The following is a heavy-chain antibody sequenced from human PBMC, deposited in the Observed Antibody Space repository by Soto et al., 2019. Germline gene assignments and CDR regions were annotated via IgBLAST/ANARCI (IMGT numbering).Heavy chain of an antibody. D-gene: IGHD3-10*01. Sequence: SVKVSCKGSGYSFTVYRGGWLRQAPVQGLEWMGWISAYNGNTNYAQKLQGRVTMTTDTSTSTAYMELRSLRSDDTAVYYCARDRYYYGSGTYYYYGMDVWGQGTTVTGS. CDR1: GYSFTVYR. V-gene: IGHV1-18*04. CDR3: ARDRYYYGSGTYYYYGMDV. CDR2: ISAYNGNT. J-gene: IGHJ6*02.